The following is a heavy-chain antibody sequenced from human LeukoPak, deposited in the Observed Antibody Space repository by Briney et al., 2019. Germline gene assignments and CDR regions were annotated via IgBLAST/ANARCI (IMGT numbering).Heavy chain of an antibody. CDR3: AREPFSTDWKVTTNALDL. Sequence: GGSLRLSCAASGFTVSSNYMSWVRQAPGKGLEWVSFISSSGSYIFHADSVKGRFTISRDNAKDSVSLKMNSLKAEDTGVYFCAREPFSTDWKVTTNALDLWGQGTMVIVSS. D-gene: IGHD2-2*01. CDR1: GFTVSSNY. J-gene: IGHJ3*01. V-gene: IGHV3-21*01. CDR2: ISSSGSYI.